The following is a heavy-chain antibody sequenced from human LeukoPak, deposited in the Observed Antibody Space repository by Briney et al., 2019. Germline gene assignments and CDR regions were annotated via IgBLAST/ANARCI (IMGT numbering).Heavy chain of an antibody. CDR1: GFTFSSYG. D-gene: IGHD6-6*01. Sequence: GGSLRLSCAASGFTFSSYGMHWVRQAPGKGLEWVAVILSDGSKEFYTDSVKGRFTISRDNSKNTLYLQMNSLRAEDTAVYYCARDGSSSFDYWGQGTLVTVSS. CDR3: ARDGSSSFDY. CDR2: ILSDGSKE. V-gene: IGHV3-33*01. J-gene: IGHJ4*02.